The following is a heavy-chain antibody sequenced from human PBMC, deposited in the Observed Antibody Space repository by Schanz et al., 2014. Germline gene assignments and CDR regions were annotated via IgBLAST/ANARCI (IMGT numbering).Heavy chain of an antibody. CDR2: ISSSGSCI. J-gene: IGHJ4*02. Sequence: EVQLVESGGGLVKPGGSLRLSCEASEFTFSSYNMNWVRQAPGKGLEWVSSISSSGSCIHYADSVKGRFTISRDNAKNTLDLQMNSLIAEHTAVYYCARDSRPNYDVLTAYYSIDSWGQGTLVTVSS. V-gene: IGHV3-21*01. D-gene: IGHD3-9*01. CDR3: ARDSRPNYDVLTAYYSIDS. CDR1: EFTFSSYN.